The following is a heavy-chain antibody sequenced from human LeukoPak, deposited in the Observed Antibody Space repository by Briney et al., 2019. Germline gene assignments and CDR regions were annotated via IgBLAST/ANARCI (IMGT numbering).Heavy chain of an antibody. CDR1: GGSISSYY. D-gene: IGHD5-18*01. J-gene: IGHJ3*02. CDR2: IYYSGST. CDR3: ARNQREYSYGAIDAFDI. V-gene: IGHV4-59*12. Sequence: SETLSLTCTVSGGSISSYYWSWIRQPPGKGLEWIGYIYYSGSTNYNPSLKSRVTISVDTSKNQFSLKLSSVTAADTAVYYCARNQREYSYGAIDAFDIWGQGTMVTVSS.